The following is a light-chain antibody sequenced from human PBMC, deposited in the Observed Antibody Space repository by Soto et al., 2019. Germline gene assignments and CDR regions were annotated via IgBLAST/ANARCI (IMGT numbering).Light chain of an antibody. J-gene: IGLJ2*01. CDR3: SSYTRTTLVV. Sequence: QSALTQPASVSGSPGQSITISCTGSSSDVGGYNYVSWYQQHPGKAPKLMIYEVSNRPSGVSNRFSGSKSGNTASLTISGRQAEDEADYYCSSYTRTTLVVFGGGTKLTVL. CDR2: EVS. V-gene: IGLV2-14*01. CDR1: SSDVGGYNY.